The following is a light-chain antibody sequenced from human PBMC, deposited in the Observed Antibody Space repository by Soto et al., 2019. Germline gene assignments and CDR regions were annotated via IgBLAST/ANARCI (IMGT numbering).Light chain of an antibody. CDR2: DTS. Sequence: EVVMRQSPATLSVSPGEDATLSCRASQGIGDTLAWYQHKPGQTPRLLIYDTSTRATGVPTRFSGSRSGAEFTLTINSLQSGDFAVYYCQPYNNWPLTFGGGTKVDIK. J-gene: IGKJ4*01. CDR1: QGIGDT. CDR3: QPYNNWPLT. V-gene: IGKV3-15*01.